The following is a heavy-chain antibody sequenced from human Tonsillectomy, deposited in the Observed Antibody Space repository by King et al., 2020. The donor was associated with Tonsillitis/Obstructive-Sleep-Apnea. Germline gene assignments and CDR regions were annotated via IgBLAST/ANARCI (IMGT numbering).Heavy chain of an antibody. CDR3: AKDIYASLWDYIDV. Sequence: VQLVESGGGLVQPGRSLRLSCVASGFTFDDYAMHWVRQGPGKGLEWVSGISWNSDTIGYGDSVKGRFTISRDNAKNSLYLQMNSLRTEDTALYYCAKDIYASLWDYIDVWGKGTTVTVSS. CDR1: GFTFDDYA. CDR2: ISWNSDTI. V-gene: IGHV3-9*01. D-gene: IGHD3-16*01. J-gene: IGHJ6*03.